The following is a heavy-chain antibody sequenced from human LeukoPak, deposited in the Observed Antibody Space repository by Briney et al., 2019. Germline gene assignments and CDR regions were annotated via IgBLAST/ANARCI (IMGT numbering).Heavy chain of an antibody. CDR2: ISYDGSNK. Sequence: PGGSLRLSCAASGFTFSRYGMHWVRQAPGKGLEWVAVISYDGSNKYYADSVKGRFTIPRDNSKNTLYLQMNSLRAEDTAVYYCAKSGGGYSSGWFYWGQGTLVTVSS. V-gene: IGHV3-30*18. J-gene: IGHJ4*02. CDR1: GFTFSRYG. D-gene: IGHD6-19*01. CDR3: AKSGGGYSSGWFY.